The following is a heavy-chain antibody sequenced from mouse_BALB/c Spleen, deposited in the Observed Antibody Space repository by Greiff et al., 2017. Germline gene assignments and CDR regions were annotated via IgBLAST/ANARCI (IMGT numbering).Heavy chain of an antibody. Sequence: EVKVEESGGGLVKPGGSLKLSCAASGFAFSSYDMSWVRQTPEKRLEWVAYISSGGGSTYYPDTVKGRFTISRDNAKNTLYLQMSSLKSEDTAMYYCARITTAKAWFAYWGQGTLVTVSA. CDR3: ARITTAKAWFAY. J-gene: IGHJ3*01. CDR2: ISSGGGST. V-gene: IGHV5-12-1*01. CDR1: GFAFSSYD. D-gene: IGHD1-2*01.